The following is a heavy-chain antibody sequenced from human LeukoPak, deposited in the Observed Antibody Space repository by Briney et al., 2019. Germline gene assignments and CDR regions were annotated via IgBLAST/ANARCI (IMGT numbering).Heavy chain of an antibody. V-gene: IGHV3-9*01. Sequence: GGSLRLSCAASGFTFDDYAMHWVRQAPGKGLEWVSGIKWNSGIIGYVDSVKGRFTISRDNAKNSLYLQMNSLRVEDTALYYCAKGKEQQGISGPTYKDNRFDPWGQGTLVTVSS. CDR1: GFTFDDYA. CDR2: IKWNSGII. CDR3: AKGKEQQGISGPTYKDNRFDP. D-gene: IGHD6-13*01. J-gene: IGHJ5*02.